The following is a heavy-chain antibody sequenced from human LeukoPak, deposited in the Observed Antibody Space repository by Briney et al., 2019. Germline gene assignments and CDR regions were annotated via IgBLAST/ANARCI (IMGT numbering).Heavy chain of an antibody. CDR1: GFTFSSYW. CDR2: INTDGSST. V-gene: IGHV3-74*01. Sequence: PGGSLRLSCAASGFTFSSYWMHWVRQAPGKGLVWVSRINTDGSSTSYADSVKGRFTISRDNAKNTVYLQMNSLRAEDTAVYYCANLGKYCSGFSCYKWGQGTLVTVSS. CDR3: ANLGKYCSGFSCYK. J-gene: IGHJ4*02. D-gene: IGHD2-2*02.